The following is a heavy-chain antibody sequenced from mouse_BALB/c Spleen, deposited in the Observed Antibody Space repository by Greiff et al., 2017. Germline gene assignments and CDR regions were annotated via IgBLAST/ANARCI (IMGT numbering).Heavy chain of an antibody. CDR3: ARDYGNYYYAMDY. J-gene: IGHJ4*01. V-gene: IGHV1S29*02. CDR2: IYPYNGGT. CDR1: GYTFTDYN. Sequence: EVKLVESGPELVKPGASVKISCKASGYTFTDYNMHWVKQSHGKSLEWIGYIYPYNGGTGYNQKFKSKATLTVDNSSSTAYMELRSLTSEDSAVYYCARDYGNYYYAMDYWGQGTSVTVSS. D-gene: IGHD2-1*01.